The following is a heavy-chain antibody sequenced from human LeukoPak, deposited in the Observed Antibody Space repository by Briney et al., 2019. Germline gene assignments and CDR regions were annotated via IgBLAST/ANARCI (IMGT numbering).Heavy chain of an antibody. Sequence: GGSLRLSCAASGFTFSSYSMTWVRQAPGKGLEWVSSISSSSSYIYYADSVKGRFTISRDNAKNSLYLQMNSLRAEDTAVYYCARDFQRASYYMDVWGKGTTVTVSS. V-gene: IGHV3-21*01. J-gene: IGHJ6*03. CDR3: ARDFQRASYYMDV. CDR1: GFTFSSYS. CDR2: ISSSSSYI.